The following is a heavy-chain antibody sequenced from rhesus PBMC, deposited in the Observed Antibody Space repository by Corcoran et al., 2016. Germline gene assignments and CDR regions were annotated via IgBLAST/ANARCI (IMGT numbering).Heavy chain of an antibody. Sequence: EVQLVQSGAEVKRPGESLKISCKTSGYSFTNYWISWGRQMPGKGLEWMGAIDPSDSDPRYPPSFQGQVTFSADNSISTAYLQWSSLKASDPATYYCARGWGTVTVFDFWGQGLRVTVSS. J-gene: IGHJ3*01. D-gene: IGHD4-23*01. CDR2: IDPSDSDP. V-gene: IGHV5-2*01. CDR1: GYSFTNYW. CDR3: ARGWGTVTVFDF.